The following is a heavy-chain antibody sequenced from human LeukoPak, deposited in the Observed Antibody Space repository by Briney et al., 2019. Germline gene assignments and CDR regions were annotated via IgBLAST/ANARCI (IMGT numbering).Heavy chain of an antibody. CDR1: GFTFSSYA. Sequence: GESLKISCAASGFTFSSYAMSWVRQAPGKGLEWVSAISGSGGSTYYADSVKGRFTTSRDNSKNTLYLQMNSLKAEDTAVYYCARGIAVAGSHFDNWGQGTLVTVSS. J-gene: IGHJ4*02. CDR3: ARGIAVAGSHFDN. CDR2: ISGSGGST. D-gene: IGHD6-19*01. V-gene: IGHV3-23*01.